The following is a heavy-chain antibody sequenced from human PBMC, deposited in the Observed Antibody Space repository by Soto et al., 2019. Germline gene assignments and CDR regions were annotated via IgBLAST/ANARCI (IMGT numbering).Heavy chain of an antibody. CDR3: ARDGGEYGDYDY. V-gene: IGHV1-2*04. J-gene: IGHJ4*02. CDR2: INSRTGVT. CDR1: GYTFTGYY. Sequence: QVQLVQSGTEVKMPGASVKVSCKASGYTFTGYYMHWVRQVPGQGLEWMGWINSRTGVTNYAQKFQGWVTMTRDTSISTAYMEGSRLKSDDTAVYYCARDGGEYGDYDYWGQGTLVTVSS. D-gene: IGHD4-17*01.